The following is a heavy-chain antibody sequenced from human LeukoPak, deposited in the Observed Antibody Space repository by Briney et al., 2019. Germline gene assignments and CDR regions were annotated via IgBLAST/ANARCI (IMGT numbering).Heavy chain of an antibody. Sequence: GGSLRLSCAASGFAFTTFAMTWVRQAPGKGLEWVSTISATGGSTYYADSLKGRFTISRDNSNNTLYLQMSSLRADDTALYYCAKLLQPAVHYQAFDRWGQGALVTVSS. CDR1: GFAFTTFA. CDR2: ISATGGST. J-gene: IGHJ4*02. D-gene: IGHD2-2*01. CDR3: AKLLQPAVHYQAFDR. V-gene: IGHV3-23*01.